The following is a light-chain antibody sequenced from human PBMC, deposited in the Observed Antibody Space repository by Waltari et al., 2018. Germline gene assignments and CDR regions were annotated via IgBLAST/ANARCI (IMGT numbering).Light chain of an antibody. CDR1: QTISIY. Sequence: IQLTQSPSFLSASVGDRVTITCRASQTISIYLAWYQQKPGKAPKLLIYAASTLQRGVPSRFSGSASGTEFSLTISSLPPEDSATYYCQQLNSYRYTFGQGTKLEIK. CDR3: QQLNSYRYT. V-gene: IGKV1-9*01. J-gene: IGKJ2*01. CDR2: AAS.